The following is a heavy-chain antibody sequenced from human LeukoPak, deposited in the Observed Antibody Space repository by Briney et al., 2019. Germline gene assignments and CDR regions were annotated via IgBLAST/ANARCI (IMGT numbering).Heavy chain of an antibody. J-gene: IGHJ6*03. CDR1: GYSFTSYW. D-gene: IGHD3-10*01. Sequence: GESLQISCKGSGYSFTSYWIGGVRQMPGKGRECMGIIYPGDSYTRHSPSLQGQVTISAAKSISPAYMPWSSLKPSDNAMYYCARSETMVPGAIPYYYYMDVWGKGTPVTVSS. CDR2: IYPGDSYT. V-gene: IGHV5-51*01. CDR3: ARSETMVPGAIPYYYYMDV.